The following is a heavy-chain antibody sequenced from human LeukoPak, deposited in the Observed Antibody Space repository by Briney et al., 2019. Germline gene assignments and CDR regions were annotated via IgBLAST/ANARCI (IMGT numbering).Heavy chain of an antibody. V-gene: IGHV1-18*01. J-gene: IGHJ4*02. CDR3: ARRSTLYSSGRFYFDY. D-gene: IGHD6-19*01. Sequence: ASVKVSCKASGYTFTNYGITWVGQAPGQGLEWMGWISAHDGTRNYALKHEDRVTMATDTSTSTAYMELRGLRSDDTAVYYCARRSTLYSSGRFYFDYWGQGTLVTVSS. CDR2: ISAHDGTR. CDR1: GYTFTNYG.